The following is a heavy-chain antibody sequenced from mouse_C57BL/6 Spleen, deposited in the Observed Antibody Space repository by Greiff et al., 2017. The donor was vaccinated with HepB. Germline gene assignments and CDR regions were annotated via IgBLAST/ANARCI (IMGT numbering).Heavy chain of an antibody. CDR3: ARSGYDYDGGTWFAY. D-gene: IGHD2-4*01. J-gene: IGHJ3*01. V-gene: IGHV1-76*01. Sequence: QVQLQQSGAELVRPGASVKLSCKASGYTFTDYYINWVKQRPGQGLEWIARIYPGSGNTYYNEKFKGKATLTAEKSSSTAYMQLSSLTSEDSAVYFCARSGYDYDGGTWFAYWGQGTLVTVSA. CDR1: GYTFTDYY. CDR2: IYPGSGNT.